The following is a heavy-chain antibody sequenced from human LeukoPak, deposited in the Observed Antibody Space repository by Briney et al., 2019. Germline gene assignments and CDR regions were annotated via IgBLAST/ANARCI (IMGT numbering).Heavy chain of an antibody. J-gene: IGHJ3*02. CDR1: GFTFSSYS. V-gene: IGHV3-21*04. CDR2: ISSSSSYI. D-gene: IGHD6-19*01. CDR3: ARDFSSGGNDAFDI. Sequence: GGSLRLSCAASGFTFSSYSMNWVRQAPGKGLEWVSSISSSSSYIYYADSVKGRFTISRDNSKNTLYLQMNSLRAEDTAVYYCARDFSSGGNDAFDIWGQGTMVTVSS.